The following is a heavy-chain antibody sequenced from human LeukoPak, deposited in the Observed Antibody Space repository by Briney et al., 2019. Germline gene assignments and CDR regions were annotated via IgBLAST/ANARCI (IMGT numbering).Heavy chain of an antibody. CDR3: ARESGNSGSFDY. Sequence: GGSLRLSCAASGFTFSSYSMNWVRQAPGKGLEWVSSISSSSSYIYYADSVKGRFTISRDNAKNSLYLQMNSLRAEDTAVYYCARESGNSGSFDYWGQGTLVTVSS. V-gene: IGHV3-21*01. D-gene: IGHD3-3*01. J-gene: IGHJ4*02. CDR1: GFTFSSYS. CDR2: ISSSSSYI.